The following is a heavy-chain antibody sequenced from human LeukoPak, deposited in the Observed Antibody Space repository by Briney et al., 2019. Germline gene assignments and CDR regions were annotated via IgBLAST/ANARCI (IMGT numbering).Heavy chain of an antibody. CDR3: ARYSSGWATGVLGY. D-gene: IGHD6-19*01. Sequence: GGSLRLSCAASGFTFSSYSMNWVRQAPGKGLEWVSSISSSSSYIYYADSVKGRFTISRDNAKNSLYLQMNSLRAEDTAVYYCARYSSGWATGVLGYWGQGTLVTVSS. CDR1: GFTFSSYS. V-gene: IGHV3-21*01. J-gene: IGHJ4*02. CDR2: ISSSSSYI.